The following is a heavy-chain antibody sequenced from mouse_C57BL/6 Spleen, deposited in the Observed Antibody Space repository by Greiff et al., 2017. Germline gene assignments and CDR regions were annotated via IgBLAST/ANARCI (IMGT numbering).Heavy chain of an antibody. CDR2: INPSSGYT. V-gene: IGHV1-7*01. Sequence: VQVVESGAELAKPGASVKLSCKASGYTFTSYWMHWVKQRPGQGLEWIGYINPSSGYTKYNQKFKDKATLTADKSSSTAYMQLNSLTYEDSAVYYCARRGLGYYGSGDYWGQGTTLTVSS. CDR3: ARRGLGYYGSGDY. J-gene: IGHJ2*01. D-gene: IGHD1-1*01. CDR1: GYTFTSYW.